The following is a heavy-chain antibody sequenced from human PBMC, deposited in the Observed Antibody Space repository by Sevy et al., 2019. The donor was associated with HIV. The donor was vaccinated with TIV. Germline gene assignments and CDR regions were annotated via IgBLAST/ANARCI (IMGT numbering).Heavy chain of an antibody. Sequence: GGSLRLSCAASGFTFSSHWMSWVRQAPGKGLEWVANIKQDGSEKYYVDSLKGRFTISRDNAKNSLSLQMNSLRAEDTAVYYCARDTGGIGMDVWGQGTTVTVSS. V-gene: IGHV3-7*01. CDR3: ARDTGGIGMDV. CDR2: IKQDGSEK. D-gene: IGHD6-13*01. J-gene: IGHJ6*02. CDR1: GFTFSSHW.